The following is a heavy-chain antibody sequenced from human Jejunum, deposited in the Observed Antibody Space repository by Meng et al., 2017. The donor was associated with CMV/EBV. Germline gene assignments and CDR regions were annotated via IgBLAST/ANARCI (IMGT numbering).Heavy chain of an antibody. CDR2: IYYRGNT. CDR1: GDSISTYY. Sequence: SGDSISTYYWSWIRQPPGKGLEWIGYIYYRGNTNSNPSLKSRVTMSVDTSKNQFSLMLSSVTAADTAVYYCARESPYDFWRGFDYWGQGRLVTVSS. J-gene: IGHJ4*02. CDR3: ARESPYDFWRGFDY. D-gene: IGHD3-3*01. V-gene: IGHV4-59*01.